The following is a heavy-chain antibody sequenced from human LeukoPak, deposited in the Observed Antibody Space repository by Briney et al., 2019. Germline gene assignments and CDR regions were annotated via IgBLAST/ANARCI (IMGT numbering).Heavy chain of an antibody. CDR3: ASQNSYYDSSGYYTYYMDV. CDR2: INPSGGST. Sequence: VASVKVSCKASGYTFTSYYMHWVRQAPGQGLGWMGIINPSGGSTSYAQKFQGRVTMTRDMSTSTVYMELSSLRSEDTAVYYCASQNSYYDSSGYYTYYMDVWGKGTTVTVSS. V-gene: IGHV1-46*01. J-gene: IGHJ6*03. D-gene: IGHD3-22*01. CDR1: GYTFTSYY.